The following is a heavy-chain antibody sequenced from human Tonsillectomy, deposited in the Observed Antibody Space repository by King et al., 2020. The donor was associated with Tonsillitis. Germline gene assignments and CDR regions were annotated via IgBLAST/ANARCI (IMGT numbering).Heavy chain of an antibody. J-gene: IGHJ2*01. D-gene: IGHD3-22*01. V-gene: IGHV3-9*01. Sequence: QLVESGGGLVQPGRSLRLSCAASGFTFDDYAMHWVRQAPGKGLEWVSGISWNSGSIGYADSVKGRFTISRDNAKNSLYLQMNSLRAEDTALYYCAKLSGGGSYYYVSSGYPTDWYFDLWGRGTLVTVSS. CDR1: GFTFDDYA. CDR2: ISWNSGSI. CDR3: AKLSGGGSYYYVSSGYPTDWYFDL.